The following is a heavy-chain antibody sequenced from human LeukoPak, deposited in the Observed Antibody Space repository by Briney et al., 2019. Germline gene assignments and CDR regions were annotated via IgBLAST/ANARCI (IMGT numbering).Heavy chain of an antibody. CDR1: GFSFSNFW. D-gene: IGHD3-10*02. V-gene: IGHV3-7*01. Sequence: QPGGSLRLSCAASGFSFSNFWMSWVRQAPGKGLEWVADIKQDGSEEYHVDSVKGRFTISRDNAKNSLYLQMNSLRAEDTAVYYCAELGITMIGGVWGKGTTVTISS. J-gene: IGHJ6*04. CDR3: AELGITMIGGV. CDR2: IKQDGSEE.